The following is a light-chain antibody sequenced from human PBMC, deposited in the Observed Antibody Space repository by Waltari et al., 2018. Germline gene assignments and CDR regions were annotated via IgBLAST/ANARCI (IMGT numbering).Light chain of an antibody. CDR1: SGHSSNV. Sequence: QLVLTQSPSASASLGASVKLTCTLSSGHSSNVIAWHQQQPEKGPRYLMKVNSDGSHSKGHKIPDRFSGSSSGAEHYLTISSLQSEDEADYYCQTGGHGTWVFGGGTKLTVL. CDR2: VNSDGSH. J-gene: IGLJ3*02. V-gene: IGLV4-69*01. CDR3: QTGGHGTWV.